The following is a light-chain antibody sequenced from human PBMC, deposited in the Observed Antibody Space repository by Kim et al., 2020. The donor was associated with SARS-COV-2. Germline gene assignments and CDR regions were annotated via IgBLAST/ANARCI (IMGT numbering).Light chain of an antibody. CDR2: SNN. CDR1: SSYIGINY. CDR3: AAWDDSLSGAV. J-gene: IGLJ3*02. Sequence: GEGVTFSCSGSSSYIGINYAYWYQPLPGAAPKLVIHSNNQRPSGVPDRFSGSKSGTSASLAISGLQSEDEADYYCAAWDDSLSGAVFGGGTQLTVL. V-gene: IGLV1-47*02.